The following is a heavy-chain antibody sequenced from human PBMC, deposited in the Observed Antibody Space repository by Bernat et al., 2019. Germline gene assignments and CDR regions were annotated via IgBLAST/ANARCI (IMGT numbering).Heavy chain of an antibody. CDR2: INFSWST. CDR3: AKHGVRYIGSYWRGYFDY. Sequence: QLQLHVSGPGLVKPSDTLFLTCTVSGGSISSISYYWGWIRQPPLKGLEWIGRINFSWSTYYNPTLKSRVTISVNTSKIQFSLKLRSVTAEDTAVYYCAKHGVRYIGSYWRGYFDYWDQGTLVTVSS. CDR1: GGSISSISYY. J-gene: IGHJ4*02. D-gene: IGHD1-26*01. V-gene: IGHV4-39*01.